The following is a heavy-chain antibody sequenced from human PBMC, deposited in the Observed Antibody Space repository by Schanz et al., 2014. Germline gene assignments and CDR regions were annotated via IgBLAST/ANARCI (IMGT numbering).Heavy chain of an antibody. V-gene: IGHV1-8*01. CDR3: ASGEARVTSSGVVIVPMNV. Sequence: QVQLLQSGSEVKKPGASVKVSCEISGYTVSALAMHWVRQAPGQGLEWMGWMNPTTGNRGYAQNFQGRVTMTRDTSASIVYMELSSLRSEDTAVFFCASGEARVTSSGVVIVPMNVWGKGTTVIVSS. D-gene: IGHD3-3*01. CDR1: GYTVSALA. J-gene: IGHJ6*03. CDR2: MNPTTGNR.